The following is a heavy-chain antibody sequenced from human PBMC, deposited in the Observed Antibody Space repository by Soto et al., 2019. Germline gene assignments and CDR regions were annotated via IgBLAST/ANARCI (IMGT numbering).Heavy chain of an antibody. CDR1: GYTFTAYY. V-gene: IGHV1-2*02. CDR3: ARSSGSYSKWFDS. D-gene: IGHD3-10*01. Sequence: GASVKVSCKTSGYTFTAYYMHWLRQAPGHGLEWLGWTSPRTGGAKYSHKFQGRVSMTRNTSITTAYMELTGLSTDDTAVYYCARSSGSYSKWFDSWGQGTLVTVCS. J-gene: IGHJ5*01. CDR2: TSPRTGGA.